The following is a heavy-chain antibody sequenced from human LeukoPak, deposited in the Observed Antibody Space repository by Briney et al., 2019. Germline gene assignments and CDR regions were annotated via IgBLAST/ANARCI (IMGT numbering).Heavy chain of an antibody. J-gene: IGHJ6*02. V-gene: IGHV3-53*01. CDR2: IYSGGST. CDR3: AREVVRGFGYYYGMDV. D-gene: IGHD4-23*01. Sequence: PGGSLRLSCAASGFTVSSNYMSWVRQAPGKGLEWVSVIYSGGSTYYADSVKGRFTISRDNSKNTLYLQMNSLRAEDTAVYYCAREVVRGFGYYYGMDVWGQGTTVTVSS. CDR1: GFTVSSNY.